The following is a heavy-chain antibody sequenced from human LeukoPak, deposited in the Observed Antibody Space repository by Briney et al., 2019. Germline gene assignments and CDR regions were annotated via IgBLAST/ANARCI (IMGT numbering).Heavy chain of an antibody. V-gene: IGHV3-21*01. CDR2: ISSSSSYI. D-gene: IGHD3-10*01. Sequence: GGSLRLSCAASGFTFSSYSMNWVRQAPGKGLEWVASISSSSSYIYYADSVKGRFTISRDNAKNSLYLQMNSLRAEDTAVYYCARVLLWFGESPPRYGMDVWGQGTTVTVSS. J-gene: IGHJ6*02. CDR1: GFTFSSYS. CDR3: ARVLLWFGESPPRYGMDV.